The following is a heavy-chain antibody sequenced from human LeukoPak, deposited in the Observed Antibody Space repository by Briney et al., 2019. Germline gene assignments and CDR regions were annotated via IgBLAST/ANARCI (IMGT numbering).Heavy chain of an antibody. CDR2: IYHSGST. V-gene: IGHV4-38-2*01. CDR1: GYSISSGYY. CDR3: ATICSTTSCHNYMDV. J-gene: IGHJ6*03. Sequence: SETLSLTCAVSGYSISSGYYWGWIRQTPGKGLEWIGSIYHSGSTYYNPSLKSRVTILIDTSKNQFSLKLSSVTAADTAVYYCATICSTTSCHNYMDVWGKGTTVTVSS. D-gene: IGHD2-2*02.